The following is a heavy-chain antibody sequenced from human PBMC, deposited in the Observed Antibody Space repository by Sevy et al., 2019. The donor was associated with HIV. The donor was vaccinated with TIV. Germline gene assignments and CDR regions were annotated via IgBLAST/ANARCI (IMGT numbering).Heavy chain of an antibody. J-gene: IGHJ4*02. CDR3: ARHLGYYDSGTYYDYFDY. Sequence: GESLKISCKGSGYSFTTYWITWVRQMPGKGLEWMGRIDPSDSYTNYSPSFQGHVTISADKSISTVYLQWSSLKASDIAMYYCARHLGYYDSGTYYDYFDYWGQGTLVTVSS. V-gene: IGHV5-10-1*01. D-gene: IGHD3-10*01. CDR2: IDPSDSYT. CDR1: GYSFTTYW.